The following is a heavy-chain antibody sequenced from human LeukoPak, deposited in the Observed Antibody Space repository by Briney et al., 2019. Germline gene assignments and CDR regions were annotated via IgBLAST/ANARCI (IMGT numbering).Heavy chain of an antibody. Sequence: GASVKVSCKSSGYNFHNYGIGWLRQAPGQGLEWMGWISPYSGNTNYGQKLQGRVTMTTDTSTNTAYMELRRLSLDDTAIYYCARGEFPLDAFDIWGQGTLVTVSS. D-gene: IGHD3-10*01. CDR2: ISPYSGNT. CDR3: ARGEFPLDAFDI. V-gene: IGHV1-18*01. CDR1: GYNFHNYG. J-gene: IGHJ3*02.